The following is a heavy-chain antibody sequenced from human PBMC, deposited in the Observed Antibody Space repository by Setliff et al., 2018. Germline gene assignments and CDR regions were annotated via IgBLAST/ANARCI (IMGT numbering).Heavy chain of an antibody. J-gene: IGHJ2*01. CDR1: GYSISSGHY. V-gene: IGHV4-38-2*01. CDR2: MYPGRST. CDR3: ARPPRGGRWYFDL. D-gene: IGHD3-16*01. Sequence: PSETLSLTCDVSGYSISSGHYWGWIRQPPGKGLEWIGSMYPGRSTNYNPSLKSRVTISVDTSKNQFSLKLSSVTAADTAVYYCARPPRGGRWYFDLWGRGTLVTVSS.